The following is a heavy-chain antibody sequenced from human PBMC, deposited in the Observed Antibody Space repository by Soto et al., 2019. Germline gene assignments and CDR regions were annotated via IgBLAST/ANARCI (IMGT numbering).Heavy chain of an antibody. CDR1: GFTFSLYS. CDR2: ISRSSTGI. CDR3: ASAVTWGLDV. D-gene: IGHD3-10*01. V-gene: IGHV3-48*02. J-gene: IGHJ6*02. Sequence: EVQLVESGGGLVQPGGSLRLSCAASGFTFSLYSMSWVRQAPGKGLEWVSYISRSSTGIHYADSVKGRFTISRDDATNPMHLQMNSLGDGDTAVYYCASAVTWGLDVWGQGTTVSISS.